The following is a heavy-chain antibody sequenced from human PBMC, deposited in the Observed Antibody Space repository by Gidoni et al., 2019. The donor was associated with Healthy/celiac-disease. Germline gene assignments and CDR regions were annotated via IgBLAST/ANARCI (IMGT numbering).Heavy chain of an antibody. V-gene: IGHV5-10-1*03. CDR1: GYSFTCYW. Sequence: ELQLVQSGAEVQRPGASLRISWKGSGYSFTCYWISWVRQMPGKCLEWMGRIDPSDSYTNYSPSFQGHVTISADKSISTAYLQWSSLKASDTAMYYCARRRGYSYVNWFDPWGQGTLVTVSS. D-gene: IGHD5-18*01. CDR2: IDPSDSYT. CDR3: ARRRGYSYVNWFDP. J-gene: IGHJ5*02.